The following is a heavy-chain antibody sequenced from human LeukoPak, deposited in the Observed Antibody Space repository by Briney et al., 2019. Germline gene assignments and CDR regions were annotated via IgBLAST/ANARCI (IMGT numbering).Heavy chain of an antibody. Sequence: PGGSLRLSCTVSGFIFSSYWMHWVRQAPGMGLVWVSRINTDGSTTSYADSVKGRFTISRDNAKNTLYLQVNSLRAEDTAVYYCARGGLEPVDYWGQGTLVTVSS. CDR2: INTDGSTT. J-gene: IGHJ4*02. CDR1: GFIFSSYW. V-gene: IGHV3-74*01. D-gene: IGHD5-24*01. CDR3: ARGGLEPVDY.